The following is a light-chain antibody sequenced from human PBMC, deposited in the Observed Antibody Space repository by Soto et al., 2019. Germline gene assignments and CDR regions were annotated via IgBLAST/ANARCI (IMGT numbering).Light chain of an antibody. CDR1: QGISSF. Sequence: DIQLTQSPSFLSASAGDRVTITCRASQGISSFLAWYQQKPGRAPKLLIYAASTLQSGVPSRFSGSGSGTDFTLTISSLQPEDFATYHCQQSYSAPLTFGGGTKVDI. CDR3: QQSYSAPLT. V-gene: IGKV1-39*01. J-gene: IGKJ4*01. CDR2: AAS.